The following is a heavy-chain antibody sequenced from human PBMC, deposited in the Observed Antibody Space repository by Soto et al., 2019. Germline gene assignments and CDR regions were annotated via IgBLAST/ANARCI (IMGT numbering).Heavy chain of an antibody. J-gene: IGHJ4*02. D-gene: IGHD5-18*01. V-gene: IGHV3-21*01. Sequence: EVQLVESGGGLVKPGGSLRLSCAASGFTFSSYSMNWVRQAPGKGLEWVSSISSSSSYIYYADSVKGRFTISRDNAKNSPYLQMNRLRAEDTAVYYCARDQPGYSYGYGLGYWGQGTLVTVSS. CDR3: ARDQPGYSYGYGLGY. CDR1: GFTFSSYS. CDR2: ISSSSSYI.